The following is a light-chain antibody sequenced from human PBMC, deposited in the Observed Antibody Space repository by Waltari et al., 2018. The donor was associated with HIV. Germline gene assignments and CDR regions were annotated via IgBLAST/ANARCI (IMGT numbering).Light chain of an antibody. Sequence: QSVLTQPPSGQRITISCTGSSSNIGAGSDVHWYQHLPGTAPKLLIYGNSNRPSGVPDRFAGSKSATSASLAIAGLQGEDEGEYFCQSHDIRLSGPVFGGGTILTVL. CDR1: SSNIGAGSD. CDR3: QSHDIRLSGPV. CDR2: GNS. V-gene: IGLV1-40*01. J-gene: IGLJ3*02.